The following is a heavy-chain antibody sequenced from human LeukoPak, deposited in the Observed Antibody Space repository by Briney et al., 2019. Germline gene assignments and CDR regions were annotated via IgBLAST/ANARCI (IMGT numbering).Heavy chain of an antibody. CDR2: INPNSGGT. V-gene: IGHV1-2*02. D-gene: IGHD2-2*01. Sequence: ASVKVSCKASGYTFTGFYMHWVRQAPGQGLEWMGWINPNSGGTNYAQKFQGRVTMTRDTSISTAYMELSRLRSDDTAVYYCARDYCSSTSCYDYWGQGTLVTVSS. J-gene: IGHJ4*02. CDR1: GYTFTGFY. CDR3: ARDYCSSTSCYDY.